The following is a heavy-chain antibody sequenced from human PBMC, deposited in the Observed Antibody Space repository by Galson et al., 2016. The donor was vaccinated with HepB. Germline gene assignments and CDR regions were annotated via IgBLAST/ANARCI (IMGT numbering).Heavy chain of an antibody. D-gene: IGHD3-3*01. J-gene: IGHJ6*02. Sequence: SVKVSCKASGYIFTNYDIHWVRQAIGQGLEWMGRMNPNRDDTDLAQKFQGRVTLTRNTSISTAYMELGSLRSEDTAVYYCARLSFDFWSSSALDIWGQGTTVTV. V-gene: IGHV1-8*02. CDR1: GYIFTNYD. CDR3: ARLSFDFWSSSALDI. CDR2: MNPNRDDT.